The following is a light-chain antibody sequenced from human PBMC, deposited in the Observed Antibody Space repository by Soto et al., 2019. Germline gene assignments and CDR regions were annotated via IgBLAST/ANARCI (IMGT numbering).Light chain of an antibody. V-gene: IGKV3-15*01. CDR2: GAS. CDR1: QSVSSN. J-gene: IGKJ1*01. Sequence: EIVMTQSPATLSVSPGERATLSCRASQSVSSNLAWYQQKPGQAPRRLIYGASTRATGIPARFSGSGSGTEFTLTISSLQSEDFAVYDWQQYNNGPRTFGQGTKVEIK. CDR3: QQYNNGPRT.